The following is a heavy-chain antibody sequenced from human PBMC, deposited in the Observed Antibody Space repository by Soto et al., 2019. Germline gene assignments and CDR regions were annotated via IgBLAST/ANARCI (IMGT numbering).Heavy chain of an antibody. V-gene: IGHV4-30-4*01. J-gene: IGHJ5*02. CDR2: IYYSGST. CDR3: ARGRRIAARPGWFDP. Sequence: SETLSLTCTVSGGSISSGDYYWSWIRQPPGKGLEWIGYIYYSGSTYCNPSLKSRVTISVDTSKNQFSLKLSSVTAADTAVYYCARGRRIAARPGWFDPWGQGSRVT. CDR1: GGSISSGDYY. D-gene: IGHD6-6*01.